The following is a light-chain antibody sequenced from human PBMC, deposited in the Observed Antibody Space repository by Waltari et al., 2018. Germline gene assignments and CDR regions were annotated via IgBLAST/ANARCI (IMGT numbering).Light chain of an antibody. Sequence: QSVLTQPPSASGTPGQTVTFSCSGSDSNLGANYLYWFQQLPQTAPKPLIYRNDQRPSGVPDRFSGSKSVTSASLAISGLRSEDEASYYCASWDDNLSGSLFGGGTKLTVL. V-gene: IGLV1-47*01. CDR2: RND. CDR3: ASWDDNLSGSL. CDR1: DSNLGANY. J-gene: IGLJ2*01.